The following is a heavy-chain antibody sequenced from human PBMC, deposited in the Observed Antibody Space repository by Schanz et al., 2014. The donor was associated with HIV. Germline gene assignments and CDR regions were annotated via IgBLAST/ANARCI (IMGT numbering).Heavy chain of an antibody. Sequence: QVQLVQSGVEVKKPGASVKVSCKASGYTFTSHGITWVRQAPGQGLEWMGWISPYNGNTNYAQKFQGRVTMSTDTSTNTAYMELRSLRADDTAVYYCARGSGPYYYYYGMDVWGQGTTVTVSS. D-gene: IGHD3-10*01. CDR2: ISPYNGNT. CDR1: GYTFTSHG. V-gene: IGHV1-18*01. J-gene: IGHJ6*02. CDR3: ARGSGPYYYYYGMDV.